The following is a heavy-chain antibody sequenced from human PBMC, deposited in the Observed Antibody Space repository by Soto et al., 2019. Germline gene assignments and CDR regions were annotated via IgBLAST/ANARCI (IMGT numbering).Heavy chain of an antibody. Sequence: QVQLVQSGAEVKKPGASVKVSCKASGYTFTGYYMHWVRQAPGQGLEWMGWINPNSGGTNYAQKFQGWVTMTRDTFISTAYMELSRLRSDDTAVYYCARVPIAVAGDYYFDYWGQGTLVTVSS. CDR3: ARVPIAVAGDYYFDY. D-gene: IGHD6-19*01. CDR2: INPNSGGT. V-gene: IGHV1-2*04. J-gene: IGHJ4*02. CDR1: GYTFTGYY.